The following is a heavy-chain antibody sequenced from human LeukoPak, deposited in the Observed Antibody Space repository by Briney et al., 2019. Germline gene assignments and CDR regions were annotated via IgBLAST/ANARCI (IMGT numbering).Heavy chain of an antibody. Sequence: SETLSLTCTVSGGSITNDYWSWIRQPPGKGLEWIGYIYYSGSTNYSPSLKSRVTISVDTSKNQFSLKLSSVTAADTAVYYCARASGGMDVWGQGTTVTVSS. CDR3: ARASGGMDV. J-gene: IGHJ6*02. CDR1: GGSITNDY. CDR2: IYYSGST. V-gene: IGHV4-59*01.